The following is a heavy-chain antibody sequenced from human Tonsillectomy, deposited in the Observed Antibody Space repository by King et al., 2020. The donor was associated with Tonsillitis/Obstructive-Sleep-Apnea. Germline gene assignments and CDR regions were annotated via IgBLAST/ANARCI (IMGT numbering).Heavy chain of an antibody. J-gene: IGHJ6*03. Sequence: VQLVQSGGEVKKPGALVKVSCKTSGYRFTSQWITCVRQAPGQGPEWLGWISPYDGDTKGAKTLQGRVILTTDSSTSTAYMELRSLRPDDTAVYYCATRGDPHFFYMDVWGKGTTVTVSS. V-gene: IGHV1-18*01. CDR1: GYRFTSQW. D-gene: IGHD3-10*01. CDR2: ISPYDGDT. CDR3: ATRGDPHFFYMDV.